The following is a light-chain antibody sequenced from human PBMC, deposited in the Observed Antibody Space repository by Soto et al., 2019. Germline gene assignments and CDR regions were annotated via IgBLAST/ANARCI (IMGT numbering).Light chain of an antibody. CDR1: QSVTNSF. V-gene: IGKV3-20*01. CDR3: QQYVSSPWA. CDR2: GAS. Sequence: EIVLAQSPGTRSLSPGERATLSCRASQSVTNSFLAWYQQKPGQAPRLLIYGASRRATGIPDRFTGSGSGTDFPLTISRLEPEDFAVYYCQQYVSSPWAFGQGTKVEI. J-gene: IGKJ1*01.